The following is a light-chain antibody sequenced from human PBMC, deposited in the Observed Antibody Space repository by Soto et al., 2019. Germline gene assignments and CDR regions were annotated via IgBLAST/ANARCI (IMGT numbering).Light chain of an antibody. Sequence: DIVMTQSPLSLPVTPGEPASISCRSSQSLLHSNGYNYLDWYLQKPGQSPQLLIYLGSNRASGVPDRFRGSGSGTEFTLKISSVEAEDVGGYYCIQAIQTPPVTFGGGTKVEIK. CDR3: IQAIQTPPVT. CDR1: QSLLHSNGYNY. J-gene: IGKJ4*01. V-gene: IGKV2-28*01. CDR2: LGS.